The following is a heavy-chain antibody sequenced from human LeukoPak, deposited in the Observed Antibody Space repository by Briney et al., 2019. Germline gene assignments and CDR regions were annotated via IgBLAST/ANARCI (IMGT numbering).Heavy chain of an antibody. J-gene: IGHJ3*02. Sequence: ASDTLSLTCAVSDDSFSSHYGTWIRQPPGKGLEWIGYISYIGSTNYNPSLKSRVTISIDTSKNEFSLKLTSVTAADTAVYYCARDLVTVTKGFDIWGQGTMVTVSS. CDR3: ARDLVTVTKGFDI. CDR2: ISYIGST. D-gene: IGHD4-17*01. V-gene: IGHV4-59*11. CDR1: DDSFSSHY.